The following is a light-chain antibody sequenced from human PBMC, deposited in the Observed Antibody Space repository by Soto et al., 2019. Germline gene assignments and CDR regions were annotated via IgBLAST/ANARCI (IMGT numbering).Light chain of an antibody. J-gene: IGKJ1*01. CDR3: QQCYTPPPT. Sequence: DIQVTQSPSSLSASVGDRVTITCRTSQNIASYLNWFQQKPGKAPKLLISGASKLPIGVPSRFSGSGSGTDFTLTINSLQPDDFATYYCQQCYTPPPTFGQGTRVEI. CDR1: QNIASY. CDR2: GAS. V-gene: IGKV1-39*01.